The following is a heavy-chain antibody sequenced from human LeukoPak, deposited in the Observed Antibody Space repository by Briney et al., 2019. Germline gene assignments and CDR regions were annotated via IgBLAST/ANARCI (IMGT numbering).Heavy chain of an antibody. D-gene: IGHD4-11*01. CDR2: IYYTGST. CDR3: ARVITTDYYYYYGMDV. CDR1: GGSISSYY. Sequence: SETLSLTCTVSGGSISSYYWSWIRQSPGKGLEWIGYIYYTGSTNYNPSLKSRVTISVDTSKNQFSLNLRTVTSADTAVYYCARVITTDYYYYYGMDVWGQGTTVTVSS. J-gene: IGHJ6*02. V-gene: IGHV4-59*01.